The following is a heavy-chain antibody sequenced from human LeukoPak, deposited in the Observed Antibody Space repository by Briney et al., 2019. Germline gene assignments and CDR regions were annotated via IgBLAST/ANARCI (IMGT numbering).Heavy chain of an antibody. J-gene: IGHJ4*02. V-gene: IGHV4-39*01. CDR2: IYHSGST. CDR1: DASIRSINHY. Sequence: SGTLSLARTVSDASIRSINHYWGWIRLPPGEGLELIGSIYHSGSTYYNPSLKSRVSISVDTSKNQFSLKLSSVSAADTAAYFCARHPRYDSSGNPSPYYFDHWGQGTLVTVSS. CDR3: ARHPRYDSSGNPSPYYFDH. D-gene: IGHD3-22*01.